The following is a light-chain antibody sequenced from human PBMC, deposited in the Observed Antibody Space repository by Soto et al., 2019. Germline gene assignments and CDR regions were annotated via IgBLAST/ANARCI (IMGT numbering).Light chain of an antibody. CDR1: QSVTTNF. CDR2: GES. Sequence: ENVVTQAPGTLSLSPGEGATLSCRASQSVTTNFLAWYQQKPGQAPRILIYGESSRPGGIPDRFSGSGSGTDLTLTIPRLEPEDFAVYYCQQYGSSPYTFGQGTKVDIK. V-gene: IGKV3-20*01. CDR3: QQYGSSPYT. J-gene: IGKJ2*01.